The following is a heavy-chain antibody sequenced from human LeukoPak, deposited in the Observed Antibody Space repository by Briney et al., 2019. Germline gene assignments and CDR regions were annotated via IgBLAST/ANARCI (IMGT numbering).Heavy chain of an antibody. CDR1: GYTFTSYG. Sequence: ASVKVSCKASGYTFTSYGISWVRQAPGQGLEWMGWISAYNGNTNYAQKFQGRVTITADESTSTAYMELSSLRSEDTAVYYCARNKAYYGSGSFNYYYYMDVWGKGTTVTVSS. CDR3: ARNKAYYGSGSFNYYYYMDV. V-gene: IGHV1-18*01. D-gene: IGHD3-10*01. CDR2: ISAYNGNT. J-gene: IGHJ6*03.